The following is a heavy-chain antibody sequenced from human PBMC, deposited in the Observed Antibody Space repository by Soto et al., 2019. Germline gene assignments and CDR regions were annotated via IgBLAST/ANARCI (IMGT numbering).Heavy chain of an antibody. Sequence: SVKVSCKASGGTFSSYAISWVRQAPGQGLEWMGGIIPIFGTANYAQKFQGRVTITADESTSTAYMELSSLRSEDTAVYYCARDSSTIKTGYNWFDPWGQGTLVTVSS. D-gene: IGHD6-13*01. V-gene: IGHV1-69*01. CDR1: GGTFSSYA. J-gene: IGHJ5*02. CDR2: IIPIFGTA. CDR3: ARDSSTIKTGYNWFDP.